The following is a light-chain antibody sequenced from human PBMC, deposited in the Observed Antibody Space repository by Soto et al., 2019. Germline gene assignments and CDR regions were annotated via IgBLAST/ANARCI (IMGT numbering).Light chain of an antibody. CDR2: DAS. J-gene: IGKJ5*01. CDR3: QQYVVGSTHT. CDR1: QSVRSS. Sequence: IVLTQSPGTLSLSPGERATLSCRASQSVRSSLAWYHHKPGEAPRLLISDASIRAAGVPARFSGSGSGTEFTLTISRLDPEDFALYYCQQYVVGSTHTFGRGTRLEIK. V-gene: IGKV3-20*01.